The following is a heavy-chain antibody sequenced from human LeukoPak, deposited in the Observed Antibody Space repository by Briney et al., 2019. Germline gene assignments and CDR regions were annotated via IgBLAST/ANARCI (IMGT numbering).Heavy chain of an antibody. J-gene: IGHJ4*02. V-gene: IGHV3-66*01. CDR2: IYSGGSI. D-gene: IGHD6-13*01. CDR3: ARGGSWYDFDF. CDR1: GFTVSSNY. Sequence: GGSLRLSCVASGFTVSSNYMGWVRQAPGKGLEWVSVIYSGGSIDYADSVKGRFTISRDNSQNTVYLQMNSLRAEDTAVYYCARGGSWYDFDFWGQGTLVTVSS.